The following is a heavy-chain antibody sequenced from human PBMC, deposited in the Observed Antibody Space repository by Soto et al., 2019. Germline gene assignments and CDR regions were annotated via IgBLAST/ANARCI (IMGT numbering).Heavy chain of an antibody. D-gene: IGHD3-3*01. CDR3: ARRGQATIFGVVDRNWFDP. V-gene: IGHV4-34*01. CDR2: INHSGST. J-gene: IGHJ5*02. CDR1: GGSFSGYY. Sequence: SETLSLTCAVYGGSFSGYYWSWIRQPPGKGLEWIGEINHSGSTNYNPSLKSRVTISVDTSKNQFSLKLSSVTAADTAVYYCARRGQATIFGVVDRNWFDPWGQGTLVTVSS.